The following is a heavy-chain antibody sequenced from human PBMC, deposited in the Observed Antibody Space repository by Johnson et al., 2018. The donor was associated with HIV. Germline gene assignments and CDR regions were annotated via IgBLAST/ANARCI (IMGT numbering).Heavy chain of an antibody. CDR2: ISYDGSNK. J-gene: IGHJ3*01. CDR3: AKIPGANWGSPDDFDV. V-gene: IGHV3-30*18. Sequence: QVQLVESGGGVVQPGGSLRLSCAASGFTVSSDYMSWVRQAPGKGLEWVAVISYDGSNKYYADSVKGRFTISRENAKDTLYLEMNSLRVEDTAVYYCAKIPGANWGSPDDFDVWGQGTMVTVSS. CDR1: GFTVSSDY. D-gene: IGHD7-27*01.